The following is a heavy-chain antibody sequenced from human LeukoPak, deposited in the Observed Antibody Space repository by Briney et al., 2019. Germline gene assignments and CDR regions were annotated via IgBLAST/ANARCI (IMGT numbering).Heavy chain of an antibody. CDR2: IKSKTDGGTR. CDR1: GITVSNAW. V-gene: IGHV3-15*01. CDR3: ATGVAYLDV. J-gene: IGHJ6*02. D-gene: IGHD2-8*01. Sequence: PGGSLRLSCGASGITVSNAWMTWDRQAPGKGLEWVGRIKSKTDGGTRDYAAPVKGRFTISRDDSKNTVYLQMHSLKTEDTAVYYCATGVAYLDVWGQGTTVTVSS.